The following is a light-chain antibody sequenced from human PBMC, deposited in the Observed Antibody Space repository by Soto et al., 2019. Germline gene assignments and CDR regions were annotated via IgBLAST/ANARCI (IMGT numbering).Light chain of an antibody. Sequence: QSALTQPASVSGSPGQSITISCTGTSSDVGGYNYVSWYQQHPGKAPKLMIYDVSNRPSGVSNRFSGSKSGNTSSLTISGLQAEDEADYYCSSYTRSSTLVFGGGTQLPVL. CDR1: SSDVGGYNY. CDR2: DVS. J-gene: IGLJ2*01. CDR3: SSYTRSSTLV. V-gene: IGLV2-14*01.